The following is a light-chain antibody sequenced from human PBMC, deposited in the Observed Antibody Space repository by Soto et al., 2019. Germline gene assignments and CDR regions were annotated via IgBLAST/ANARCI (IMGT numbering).Light chain of an antibody. CDR2: DAS. V-gene: IGKV3-11*01. Sequence: EIVLTQSPATLSLSPGERATLSCRARQSVSTSLAWSQPKPGQAPRLLSYDASTRAPGLPARFSGRGAGTDFRRTISSQEPEEFADYYWQQRSNWPRTFGGGTKVEIK. CDR1: QSVSTS. J-gene: IGKJ4*02. CDR3: QQRSNWPRT.